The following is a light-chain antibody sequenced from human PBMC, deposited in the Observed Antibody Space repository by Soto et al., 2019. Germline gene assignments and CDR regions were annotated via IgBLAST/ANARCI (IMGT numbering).Light chain of an antibody. J-gene: IGKJ1*01. CDR1: QSVSSTY. CDR3: QQYARSWT. V-gene: IGKV3-20*01. CDR2: GAS. Sequence: EIVLTQSPGTLSLSPGERATPSCRASQSVSSTYLAWYQQKPGQAPRLLIYGASSRATGIPDRFSGSGSGTDFTLTISRLEPEDFAVYYCQQYARSWTFGQGTKVEIK.